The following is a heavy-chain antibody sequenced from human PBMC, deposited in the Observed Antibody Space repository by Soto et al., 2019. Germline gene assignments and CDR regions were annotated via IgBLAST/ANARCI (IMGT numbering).Heavy chain of an antibody. CDR3: AREEPPRGVMVRSYYYGMDV. J-gene: IGHJ6*02. Sequence: GGSLRLSCAASGFTFSSYSMNWVRQAPGKGLEWVSYISSSSSTIYYADSVKGRFTISRDNAKNSLYLQMDSLRDEDTAVYYCAREEPPRGVMVRSYYYGMDVWGQGTTVTVS. CDR1: GFTFSSYS. D-gene: IGHD3-10*01. CDR2: ISSSSSTI. V-gene: IGHV3-48*02.